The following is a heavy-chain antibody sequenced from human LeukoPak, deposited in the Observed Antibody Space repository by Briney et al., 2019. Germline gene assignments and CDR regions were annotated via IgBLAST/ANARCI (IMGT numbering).Heavy chain of an antibody. Sequence: GGSLRLSCAASGFTFSSYSMNWVRRAPGKGLEWDSYISSSSSTIYYADSVKGRFTISRDNAKNSLYLQMNSLRAEDTAVYYCASSSRSSDQKIDYWSQGTLVTVSS. CDR1: GFTFSSYS. CDR2: ISSSSSTI. V-gene: IGHV3-48*04. CDR3: ASSSRSSDQKIDY. D-gene: IGHD3-10*01. J-gene: IGHJ4*02.